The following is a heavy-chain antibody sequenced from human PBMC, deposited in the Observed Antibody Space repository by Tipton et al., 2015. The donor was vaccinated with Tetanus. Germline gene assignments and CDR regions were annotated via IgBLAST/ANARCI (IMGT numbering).Heavy chain of an antibody. CDR3: ARARPRRAGDYDH. Sequence: GLVKPSETLSLTCTVAGGSINSGGYYWSWIRQPPGKGLEWLSFISSSGGYTTYADSVRGRFTISRDNATHSLYLQMNSLRADDTAVYFCARARPRRAGDYDHWGQGALVTVSS. J-gene: IGHJ4*02. CDR1: GGSINSGGYY. CDR2: ISSSGGYT. D-gene: IGHD7-27*01. V-gene: IGHV3-11*06.